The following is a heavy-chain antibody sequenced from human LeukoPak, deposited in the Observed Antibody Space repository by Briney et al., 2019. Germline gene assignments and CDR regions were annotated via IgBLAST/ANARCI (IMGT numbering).Heavy chain of an antibody. CDR1: GGSISSSGYS. CDR2: IYHSGST. V-gene: IGHV4-30-2*01. J-gene: IGHJ5*02. CDR3: ARGGSGSYYYNWFDP. Sequence: PSETLSLTCAVSGGSISSSGYSWSWIRQPPGKGLEWIGYIYHSGSTYYNPSLKSRVTISVDRSKNQFSLKLSSVTAADTAVYYCARGGSGSYYYNWFDPWGQGTLVTVSS. D-gene: IGHD3-10*01.